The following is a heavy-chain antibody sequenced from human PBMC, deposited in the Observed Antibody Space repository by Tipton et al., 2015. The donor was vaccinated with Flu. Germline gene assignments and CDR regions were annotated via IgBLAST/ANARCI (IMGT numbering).Heavy chain of an antibody. V-gene: IGHV3-7*01. CDR1: GFTFSSYW. Sequence: SLRLSCAASGFTFSSYWMSWVRQAPGKGLEWVANIKQDGSEKYYVDSVKGRFTISRDNAKNSLYLQMNSLRAEDTAVYYCASCLGAYSSFAFDIWGQGTMVTVSS. CDR3: ASCLGAYSSFAFDI. CDR2: IKQDGSEK. J-gene: IGHJ3*02. D-gene: IGHD6-19*01.